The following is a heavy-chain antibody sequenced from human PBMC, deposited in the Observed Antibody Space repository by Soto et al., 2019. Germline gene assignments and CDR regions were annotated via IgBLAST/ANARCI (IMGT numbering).Heavy chain of an antibody. CDR3: ARVGCSGGSCYSSLVY. V-gene: IGHV3-30-3*01. D-gene: IGHD2-15*01. CDR1: GFTFSSYA. Sequence: PGGSLRLSCAASGFTFSSYAMHWVRQAPDKGLEWVAVISYDGSNKYYADSVKGRFTISRDNSKNTLYLQMNSLRAEDTAVYYCARVGCSGGSCYSSLVYWGQGTLVTVSS. CDR2: ISYDGSNK. J-gene: IGHJ4*02.